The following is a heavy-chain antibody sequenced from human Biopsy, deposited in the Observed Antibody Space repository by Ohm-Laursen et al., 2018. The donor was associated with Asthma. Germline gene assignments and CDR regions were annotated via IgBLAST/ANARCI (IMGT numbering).Heavy chain of an antibody. CDR1: GVSISSDY. D-gene: IGHD3-22*01. J-gene: IGHJ4*02. V-gene: IGHV4-59*12. CDR2: IYYSGST. Sequence: TLSLTCTVSGVSISSDYWSWIRQPPGKGLEWIGHIYYSGSTNYQPSLKSRVTISVDTSKNQFSLKLRSVTAADTAVYFCARAPIPAYSDSSGFDLWGQGTLVTVSS. CDR3: ARAPIPAYSDSSGFDL.